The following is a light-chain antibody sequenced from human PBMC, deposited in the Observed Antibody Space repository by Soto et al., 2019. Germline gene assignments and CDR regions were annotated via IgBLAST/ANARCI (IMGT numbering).Light chain of an antibody. CDR1: KLGYKY. CDR2: QDS. J-gene: IGLJ2*01. CDR3: QAWDSSTVV. Sequence: SYELTQPPSVSVSPGQTASITCSGDKLGYKYACWYQQKPGQSPVLVIYQDSKRPSGIPERVSGSNSGNAATLTISGTQAMDEADYYCQAWDSSTVVFGGGTQLTVL. V-gene: IGLV3-1*01.